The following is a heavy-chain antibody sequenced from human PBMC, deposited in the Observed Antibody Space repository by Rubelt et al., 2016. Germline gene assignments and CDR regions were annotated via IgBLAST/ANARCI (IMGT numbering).Heavy chain of an antibody. J-gene: IGHJ5*02. Sequence: QVQLVQSGAEVKKPGASVKVSCKASGYTFTSYAMHWVRQAPGQRLEWMGWINAGNGNPKYSQKFQGRVTSTRDTSASTAYMELSSLRSEDTAVYYCARMRGPYSSSGGEFDPWGQGTLVTVSS. CDR1: GYTFTSYA. CDR2: INAGNGNP. CDR3: ARMRGPYSSSGGEFDP. V-gene: IGHV1-3*01. D-gene: IGHD6-13*01.